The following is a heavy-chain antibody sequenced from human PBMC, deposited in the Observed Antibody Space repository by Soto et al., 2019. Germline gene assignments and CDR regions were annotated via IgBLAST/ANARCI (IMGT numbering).Heavy chain of an antibody. J-gene: IGHJ5*02. CDR1: GYTFTSYD. CDR3: ARPMGRGVHNWFDP. V-gene: IGHV1-8*02. CDR2: MNPNSGNT. Sequence: ASVKVSCKASGYTFTSYDINWVRQATGQGLEWMGWMNPNSGNTGYAQKFQGRVTMTRNTSISTAYMELSSLRSEDTAVYYGARPMGRGVHNWFDPWGQGTLVTVS. D-gene: IGHD3-10*01.